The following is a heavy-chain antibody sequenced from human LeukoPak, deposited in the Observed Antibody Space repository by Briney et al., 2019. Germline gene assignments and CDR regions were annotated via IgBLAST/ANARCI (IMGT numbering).Heavy chain of an antibody. CDR2: ISSSSSYI. CDR3: ARGIQPDVLLWFGELEGWFDP. V-gene: IGHV3-21*04. J-gene: IGHJ5*02. Sequence: GGSLRLSCAASRFTFSSYSMNWVRQAPGKGLEWVSSISSSSSYIYYADSVKGRFTISRDNAKNSLYLQMNSLRAEDTAVYYCARGIQPDVLLWFGELEGWFDPWGQGTLVTVSS. D-gene: IGHD3-10*01. CDR1: RFTFSSYS.